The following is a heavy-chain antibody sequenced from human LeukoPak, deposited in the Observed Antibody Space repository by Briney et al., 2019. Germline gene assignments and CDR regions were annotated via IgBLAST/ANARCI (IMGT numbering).Heavy chain of an antibody. CDR1: GFTFSSYA. Sequence: PGASLRLSCAASGFTFSSYAMSWVRQAPGKGLEWVSAISGSGGSTYYADSVKGRFTISRDNSKNTLYPQMNSLRAEDTAVYYCAKDCSGGSCYFDYWGQGTLVTVSS. CDR3: AKDCSGGSCYFDY. CDR2: ISGSGGST. V-gene: IGHV3-23*01. J-gene: IGHJ4*02. D-gene: IGHD2-15*01.